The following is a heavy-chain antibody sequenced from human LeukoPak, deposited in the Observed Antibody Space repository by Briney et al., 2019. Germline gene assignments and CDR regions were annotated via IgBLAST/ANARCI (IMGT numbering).Heavy chain of an antibody. Sequence: GGSLRLSCAASGFTFSSYAMSWVRQAPGKGLEWVSAISGSGGSTYYADSVKGRFTISRDNSKNTLYLQMNSLRAEDTAVYYCARTREPTYYFDYWGQGTLVTVSS. D-gene: IGHD1-26*01. V-gene: IGHV3-23*01. CDR3: ARTREPTYYFDY. CDR2: ISGSGGST. CDR1: GFTFSSYA. J-gene: IGHJ4*02.